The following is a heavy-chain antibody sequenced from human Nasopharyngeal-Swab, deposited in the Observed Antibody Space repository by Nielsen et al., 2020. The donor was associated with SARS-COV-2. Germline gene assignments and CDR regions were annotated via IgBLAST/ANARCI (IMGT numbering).Heavy chain of an antibody. CDR1: GVTFSYYG. J-gene: IGHJ6*02. D-gene: IGHD5-18*01. V-gene: IGHV3-23*01. CDR3: AFVDTSLLGYYYSGMDV. Sequence: GVLKISRAASGVTFSYYGMSWVRQAPRKGLEWVSSISGSGGGTQYADSVRGRFTISRDNSKNTLLLQMNSLRAEDTAVYYCAFVDTSLLGYYYSGMDVWGQGTTVTVSS. CDR2: ISGSGGGT.